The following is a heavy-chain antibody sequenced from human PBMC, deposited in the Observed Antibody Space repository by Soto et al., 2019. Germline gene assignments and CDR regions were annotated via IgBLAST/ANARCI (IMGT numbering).Heavy chain of an antibody. CDR2: IYSSGST. Sequence: SETLCLTCTVSGGSISSYYWSWIRQVPGKGLEWIGYIYSSGSTHYNPSLQSRVTISADTSKNQVSLKVNSVTAADTAVYYCARDHPHSYGVYYFDYWGQGTPVTVSS. V-gene: IGHV4-59*01. J-gene: IGHJ4*02. CDR1: GGSISSYY. D-gene: IGHD5-18*01. CDR3: ARDHPHSYGVYYFDY.